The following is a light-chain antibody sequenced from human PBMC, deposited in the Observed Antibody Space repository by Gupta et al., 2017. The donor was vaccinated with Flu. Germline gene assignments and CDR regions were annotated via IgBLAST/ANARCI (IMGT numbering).Light chain of an antibody. CDR2: NAS. CDR3: QHNNSTSDT. CDR1: QLIAQW. V-gene: IGKV1-5*03. J-gene: IGKJ1*01. Sequence: SDTSTCLDRQLIAQWLGWHQHKLRDARRVIINNASTSERGVPLRFRGSGTGTDITLTVSSQQPEDFANYYCQHNNSTSDTFGQGTKVEIK.